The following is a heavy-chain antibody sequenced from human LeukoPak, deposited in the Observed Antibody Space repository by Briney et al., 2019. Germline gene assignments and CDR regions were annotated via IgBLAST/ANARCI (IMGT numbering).Heavy chain of an antibody. CDR1: GGSISSYY. V-gene: IGHV4-59*08. Sequence: SETLSLTCTVSGGSISSYYWSWIRQPPGKGLEWIGYIYYSGSTNYNPSLKSRVTISVDTSKNQFSLKLRSVTAADTAVYYCARLLGSHINYFDPWGQGTLVTVSS. CDR2: IYYSGST. D-gene: IGHD2-21*01. CDR3: ARLLGSHINYFDP. J-gene: IGHJ5*02.